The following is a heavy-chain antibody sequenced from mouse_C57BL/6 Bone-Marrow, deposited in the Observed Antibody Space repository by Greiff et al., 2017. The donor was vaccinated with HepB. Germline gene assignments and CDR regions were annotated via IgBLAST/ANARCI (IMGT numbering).Heavy chain of an antibody. J-gene: IGHJ3*01. CDR2: IYPSSGNT. V-gene: IGHV1-81*01. CDR3: HLGFAY. Sequence: QVQLQQSGAELARPWASVKLSCMASGYTFTSYGISWVKQRTGQGLEWIGEIYPSSGNTYYNEKFKCNATLTAYKSSSTAYMELLSLTSEDSAVYFCHLGFAYWGQGTLVTVSA. CDR1: GYTFTSYG. D-gene: IGHD3-3*01.